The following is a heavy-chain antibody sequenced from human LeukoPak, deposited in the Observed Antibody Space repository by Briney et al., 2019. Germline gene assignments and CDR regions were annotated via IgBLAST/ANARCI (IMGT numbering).Heavy chain of an antibody. CDR3: AREPYRHGMDV. J-gene: IGHJ6*02. CDR1: GGSISSYY. V-gene: IGHV4-59*01. Sequence: SETLSLTCTVSGGSISSYYWCWIRQPPGKGLEWIGYIYYSGSTNYNPSLKSRVTISVDTSKNQFSLKLSSVTAADTAVYYCAREPYRHGMDVWGQGTTVTVSS. D-gene: IGHD1-26*01. CDR2: IYYSGST.